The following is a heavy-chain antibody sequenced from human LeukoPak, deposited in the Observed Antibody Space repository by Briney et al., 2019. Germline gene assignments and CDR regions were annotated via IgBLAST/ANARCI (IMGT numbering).Heavy chain of an antibody. Sequence: ASVKVSCKASGYTFTSYYMHWVRQAPGQGLEWMGWISAYNGNTNYAQKLQGRVTMTTDTSTSTAYMELRSLRSDDTAVYYCARERGYYYDSSGHIGDYWGQGTLVTVSS. D-gene: IGHD3-22*01. CDR3: ARERGYYYDSSGHIGDY. CDR2: ISAYNGNT. V-gene: IGHV1-18*04. J-gene: IGHJ4*02. CDR1: GYTFTSYY.